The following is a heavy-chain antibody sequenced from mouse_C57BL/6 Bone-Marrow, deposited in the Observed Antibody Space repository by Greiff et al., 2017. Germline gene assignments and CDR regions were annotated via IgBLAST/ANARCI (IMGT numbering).Heavy chain of an antibody. Sequence: EVKLMESEGGLVQPGSSMKLSCTASGFTFSDYYMAWVRQVPEKGLEWVANINYDGSSTYYLDSLKSRFIISRDNAKNILYLQMSSLKSEDTATYYCARGSDGYYSYFDYCGQGTTLTVSS. CDR2: INYDGSST. CDR3: ARGSDGYYSYFDY. D-gene: IGHD2-3*01. V-gene: IGHV5-16*01. J-gene: IGHJ2*01. CDR1: GFTFSDYY.